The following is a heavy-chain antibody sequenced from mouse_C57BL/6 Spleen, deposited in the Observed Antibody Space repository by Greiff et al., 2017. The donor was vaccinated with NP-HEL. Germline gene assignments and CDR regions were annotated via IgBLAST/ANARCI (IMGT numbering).Heavy chain of an antibody. CDR3: ARNYYGSRGWYFDV. CDR1: GFSLTSYA. D-gene: IGHD1-1*01. J-gene: IGHJ1*03. CDR2: IWTGVGT. V-gene: IGHV2-9-1*01. Sequence: QVQLKESGPGLVAPSQSLSITCTVSGFSLTSYAISWVRQPPGKGLEWLGVIWTGVGTNHNSAIKSRQSISKNNSKSQVFLKMNSLQTDDTARYYCARNYYGSRGWYFDVWGTGTTVTVSS.